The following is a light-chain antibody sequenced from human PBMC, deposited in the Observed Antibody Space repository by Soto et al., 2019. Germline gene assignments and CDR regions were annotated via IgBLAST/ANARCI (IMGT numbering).Light chain of an antibody. Sequence: EIVLTQSPGTLSLSPGERATLSCRASQGVSRNYLAWYQQKPGQAPRLLIFGASNRATGIPDRFSGSGSGTDFTLTISRREAEDFAVYYCQQYFDSPRAFGPGTTVEMK. CDR1: QGVSRNY. CDR3: QQYFDSPRA. J-gene: IGKJ1*01. V-gene: IGKV3-20*01. CDR2: GAS.